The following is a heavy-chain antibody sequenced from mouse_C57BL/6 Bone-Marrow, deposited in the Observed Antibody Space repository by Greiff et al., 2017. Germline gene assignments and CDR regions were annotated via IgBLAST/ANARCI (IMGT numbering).Heavy chain of an antibody. CDR1: GYTFTSYG. V-gene: IGHV1-81*01. D-gene: IGHD1-1*01. CDR2: IYPRSGNT. Sequence: VHLVESGAELARPGASVKLSCKASGYTFTSYGISWVKQRTGQGLEWIGEIYPRSGNTYYNEKFKGKATLTADKSSSTAYMELRSLTSEDSAVYFCARNRPYYGSSDWYFDVWGTGTTVTVSS. CDR3: ARNRPYYGSSDWYFDV. J-gene: IGHJ1*03.